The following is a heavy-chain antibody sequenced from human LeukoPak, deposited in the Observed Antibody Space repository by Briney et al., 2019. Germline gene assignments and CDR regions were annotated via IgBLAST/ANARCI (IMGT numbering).Heavy chain of an antibody. V-gene: IGHV3-23*01. CDR1: VFTFSSYG. J-gene: IGHJ6*04. D-gene: IGHD3-10*02. Sequence: GGSLRLSCAASVFTFSSYGMSWVRQAPGKGLELVSAISGSGGSTYYADSVKGRFTISRDNAKNSLYLQMNSLRAEDTAVYYCAELGITMIGGVWGKGTTVTISS. CDR2: ISGSGGST. CDR3: AELGITMIGGV.